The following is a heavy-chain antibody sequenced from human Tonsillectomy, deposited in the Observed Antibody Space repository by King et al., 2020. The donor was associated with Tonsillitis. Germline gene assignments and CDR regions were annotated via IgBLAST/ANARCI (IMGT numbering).Heavy chain of an antibody. CDR1: GFTFDEYA. J-gene: IGHJ6*02. Sequence: VQLVESGGGLVQPGRSLRLSCAASGFTFDEYAMHRVRQAPGKGMEWVSGISWNSGNVGYADSVKGRFTISRDKAKNSLYLQMNRLSAEDTGLYYCAKDLGEGSGGYYYAMDVCGQGTTVTVSS. CDR2: ISWNSGNV. D-gene: IGHD3-10*01. CDR3: AKDLGEGSGGYYYAMDV. V-gene: IGHV3-9*01.